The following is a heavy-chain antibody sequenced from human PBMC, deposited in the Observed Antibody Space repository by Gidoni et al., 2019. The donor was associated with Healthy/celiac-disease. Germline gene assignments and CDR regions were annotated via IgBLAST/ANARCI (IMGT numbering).Heavy chain of an antibody. Sequence: QVQLVEAGGGLVKPGGSLRLSCAASGFTFSDYYMSWIRQAPGKGLGWVSYISSSGSTLYYADSVKGRFTISRDNAKTSLYLQMNSLRAEDTAVYYCARDLADIVVVPAALTYYYYGMDVWGQGTTVTVSS. CDR2: ISSSGSTL. J-gene: IGHJ6*02. V-gene: IGHV3-11*01. CDR3: ARDLADIVVVPAALTYYYYGMDV. CDR1: GFTFSDYY. D-gene: IGHD2-2*01.